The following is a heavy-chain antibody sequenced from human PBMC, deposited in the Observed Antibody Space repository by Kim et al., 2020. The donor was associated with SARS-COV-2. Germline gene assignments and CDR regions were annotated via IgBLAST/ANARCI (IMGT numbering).Heavy chain of an antibody. J-gene: IGHJ4*02. CDR3: ARRGAIFSVIKQPTVLPTTLAAFHS. CDR1: GGGPFSGYY. CDR2: VNDSGGV. D-gene: IGHD3-3*01. Sequence: SETLSLTCAVYGGGPFSGYYWSWIRRCPGKGLEWIGDVNDSGGVNYSPSLQSRLILSTDAPKNQFSLTLTSVTAADSGFYWCARRGAIFSVIKQPTVLPTTLAAFHSWGQGTPVTVSS. V-gene: IGHV4-34*01.